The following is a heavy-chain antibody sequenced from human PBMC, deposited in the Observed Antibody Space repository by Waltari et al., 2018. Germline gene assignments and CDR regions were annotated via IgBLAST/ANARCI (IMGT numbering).Heavy chain of an antibody. Sequence: QVQLQESGPGLVKPSETLSLTCAVSGYSISSGYYWGWIRQPPGKGLEWIGSIYHSGSTYYNPSLKSRVTISVDTSKNQFSLKLSSVTAADTAVYYCAREKDGSGTVDWFDPWGQGTLVTVSS. J-gene: IGHJ5*02. D-gene: IGHD3-10*01. V-gene: IGHV4-38-2*02. CDR1: GYSISSGYY. CDR2: IYHSGST. CDR3: AREKDGSGTVDWFDP.